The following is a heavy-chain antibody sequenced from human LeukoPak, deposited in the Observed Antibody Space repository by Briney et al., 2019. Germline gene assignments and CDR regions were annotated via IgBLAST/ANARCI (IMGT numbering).Heavy chain of an antibody. J-gene: IGHJ4*02. CDR1: GFTFSSYA. CDR2: ISGSGGNT. V-gene: IGHV3-23*01. D-gene: IGHD3-3*01. CDR3: AKGERSYDFWSGYMDY. Sequence: GGSLRLSCAASGFTFSSYAMSWVRQAPGKGLEGVYVISGSGGNTYYEDSVKGRFTISRDTSKNTLYLQMNRLRAEDTAVYYCAKGERSYDFWSGYMDYWGQGTLVTVSS.